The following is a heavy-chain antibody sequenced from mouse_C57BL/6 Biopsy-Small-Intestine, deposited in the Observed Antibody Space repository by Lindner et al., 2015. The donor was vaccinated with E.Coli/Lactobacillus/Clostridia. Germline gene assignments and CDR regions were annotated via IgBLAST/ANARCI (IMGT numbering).Heavy chain of an antibody. J-gene: IGHJ2*01. Sequence: SVKVSCKASGYSLPPTQSAGCDRPLGQGLESMGWISAYNGNTYYGQKFQGRVTMTTDTSTSTAYMELRNLRSDDTAVYYCARSPDVRGTSGNCYCFDHWGQGTLITVSS. CDR1: GYSLPPT. CDR2: ISAYNGNT. CDR3: ARSPDVRGTSGNCYCFDH. D-gene: IGHD2-1*01. V-gene: IGHV1-79*01.